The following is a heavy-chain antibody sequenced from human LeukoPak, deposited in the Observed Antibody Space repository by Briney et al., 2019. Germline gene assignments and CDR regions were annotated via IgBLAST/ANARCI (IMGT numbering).Heavy chain of an antibody. CDR3: ARDRYSSSWYGNYYYYGMDV. V-gene: IGHV1-69*13. Sequence: SVKVSCKASGGTFSSYAISWVRQAPGQGLEWMGGIIPIFGTANYARKFQGRVTITADESTSTAYMELSSLRSEDTAVYYCARDRYSSSWYGNYYYYGMDVWGQGTTVTVSS. CDR2: IIPIFGTA. J-gene: IGHJ6*02. CDR1: GGTFSSYA. D-gene: IGHD6-13*01.